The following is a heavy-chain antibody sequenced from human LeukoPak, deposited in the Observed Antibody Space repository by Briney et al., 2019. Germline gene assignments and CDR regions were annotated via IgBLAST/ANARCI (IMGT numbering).Heavy chain of an antibody. J-gene: IGHJ6*04. V-gene: IGHV3-7*03. CDR3: ASSGSGSKNTYYYYGMDV. CDR2: IKQDGSEK. CDR1: GFTFSSYG. D-gene: IGHD3-10*01. Sequence: GGSLRLSCAASGFTFSSYGMSWVRQAPGKGLEWVANIKQDGSEKYYVDSVKGRFTISRDNAKNSLYLQMNSLRAEDTAVYYCASSGSGSKNTYYYYGMDVWGKGTTVTVSS.